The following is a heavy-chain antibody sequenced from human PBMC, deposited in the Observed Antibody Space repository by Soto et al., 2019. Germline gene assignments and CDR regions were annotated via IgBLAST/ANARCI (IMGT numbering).Heavy chain of an antibody. D-gene: IGHD1-20*01. CDR2: IDTGGKFM. J-gene: IGHJ6*02. V-gene: IGHV3-21*06. Sequence: EVQLVESGGGLVKPGGSLRLSCAASGFTFSAYSMNWVRQAPGKGLEWISSIDTGGKFMYYADSVTGRFTISRDNAKNSVYLQIDRVRAEYTGVYYCARETESYNCHDGLMDVWGQGTTVTVSS. CDR3: ARETESYNCHDGLMDV. CDR1: GFTFSAYS.